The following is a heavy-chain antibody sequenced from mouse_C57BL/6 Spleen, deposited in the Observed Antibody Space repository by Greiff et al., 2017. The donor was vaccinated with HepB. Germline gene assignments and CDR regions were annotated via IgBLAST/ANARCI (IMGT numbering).Heavy chain of an antibody. CDR3: TRARYSNLLFAY. CDR2: IDPSDSET. Sequence: VQLQQPGAELVRPGSSVKLSCKASGYTFTSYWMHWVKQRPIQGLEWIGKIDPSDSETHYNQKFKDKATLTVDKSSSTASMKLSILTSEDSAVYYCTRARYSNLLFAYWGQGTLVTVSA. D-gene: IGHD2-5*01. J-gene: IGHJ3*01. V-gene: IGHV1-52*01. CDR1: GYTFTSYW.